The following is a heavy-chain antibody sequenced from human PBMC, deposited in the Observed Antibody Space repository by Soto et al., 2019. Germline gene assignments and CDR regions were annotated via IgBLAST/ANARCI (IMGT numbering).Heavy chain of an antibody. CDR2: ISDTGGSA. V-gene: IGHV3-23*01. Sequence: GGSLRLSCAASGFTFSSFAGSWVRQAPGKGLEWVSVISDTGGSAYYADSVKGRFTISRDNSKNTLYLQMSSLRAEDTAVYYCAKTKTYTSGWGYYYYGMDVWGQGTTVTVSS. D-gene: IGHD6-19*01. CDR1: GFTFSSFA. CDR3: AKTKTYTSGWGYYYYGMDV. J-gene: IGHJ6*02.